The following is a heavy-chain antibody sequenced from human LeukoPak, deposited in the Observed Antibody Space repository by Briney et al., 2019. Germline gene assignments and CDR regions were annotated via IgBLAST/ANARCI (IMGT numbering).Heavy chain of an antibody. Sequence: GGSLRLSCAASGFTFSSYAMHWVRQAPGKGLEYVSAISSNGGSTYYANSVKGRFTISRDNSKNTLYLQMGSLRAEDMAVYYCARARIAAAGGGFDPWGQEPWSPSPQ. CDR1: GFTFSSYA. D-gene: IGHD6-13*01. CDR2: ISSNGGST. J-gene: IGHJ5*02. V-gene: IGHV3-64*01. CDR3: ARARIAAAGGGFDP.